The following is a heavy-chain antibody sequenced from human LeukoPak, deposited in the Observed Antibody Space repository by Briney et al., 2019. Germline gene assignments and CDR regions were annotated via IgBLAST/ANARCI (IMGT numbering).Heavy chain of an antibody. J-gene: IGHJ4*02. Sequence: ASVKDSCKASGYTFTGYYIHWVRQAPGQGLEWMGWIIPHSGGTNYAQKFQGRVTMTRDTSISTAYMELSRLRSDDTAVYYCARDNKELDFDYWGQGTLVTVSS. CDR3: ARDNKELDFDY. V-gene: IGHV1-2*02. CDR2: IIPHSGGT. D-gene: IGHD1-26*01. CDR1: GYTFTGYY.